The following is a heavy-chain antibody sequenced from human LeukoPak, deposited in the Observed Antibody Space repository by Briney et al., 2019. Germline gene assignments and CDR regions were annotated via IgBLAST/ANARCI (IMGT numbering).Heavy chain of an antibody. D-gene: IGHD2-15*01. Sequence: ASVKVSCKASGYTFTSYGISWVRQAPGQGLEWMVWSSAYNGNTNYAQKLKGRVTMTTATSTSTAYMELSSLRSDDTAVYYCARGYCSGGSCYRDYWGQGTLVTVSS. CDR3: ARGYCSGGSCYRDY. CDR2: SSAYNGNT. J-gene: IGHJ4*02. V-gene: IGHV1-18*01. CDR1: GYTFTSYG.